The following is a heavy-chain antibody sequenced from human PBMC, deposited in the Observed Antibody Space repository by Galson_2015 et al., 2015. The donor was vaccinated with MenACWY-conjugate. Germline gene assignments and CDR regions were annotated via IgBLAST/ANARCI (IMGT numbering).Heavy chain of an antibody. CDR2: ISGDSYST. J-gene: IGHJ4*02. CDR3: AKEAGIYRKPCDY. Sequence: SLRLSCAASGFNFRSYAMGWVRQAPGKGLEWVSLISGDSYSTYYEDSVKGRLTISRDNSKNTLYLQMNNLRAEDTAVYYCAKEAGIYRKPCDYWGQGTLVTVSS. V-gene: IGHV3-23*01. D-gene: IGHD5-12*01. CDR1: GFNFRSYA.